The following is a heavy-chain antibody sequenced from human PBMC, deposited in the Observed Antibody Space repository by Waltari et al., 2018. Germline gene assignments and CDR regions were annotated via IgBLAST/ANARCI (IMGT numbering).Heavy chain of an antibody. V-gene: IGHV4-39*01. CDR1: GGSIRSSTYY. Sequence: QLQLQESGPGLVKPSETLSLTCTVSGGSIRSSTYYWGWIRQPRVPGAEWIGMIHYSGGTYYNPSLKSRVTISVDTSKNQFSLKLSSVTAADTAVYYCARRRVRYDILTGYSRPSHFDYWGQGTLVTVSS. J-gene: IGHJ4*02. D-gene: IGHD3-9*01. CDR2: IHYSGGT. CDR3: ARRRVRYDILTGYSRPSHFDY.